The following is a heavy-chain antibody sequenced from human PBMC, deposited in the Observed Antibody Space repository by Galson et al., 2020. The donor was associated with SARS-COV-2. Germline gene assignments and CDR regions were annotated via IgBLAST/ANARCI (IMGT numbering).Heavy chain of an antibody. D-gene: IGHD5-18*01. CDR1: GFSLSTTGVG. CDR3: AHRSILLSRGYS. CDR2: LYWDDDK. J-gene: IGHJ4*02. V-gene: IGHV2-5*02. Sequence: SGPTLVKPTQTLTLTCTFSGFSLSTTGVGVGWIRQPPGKALEWLALLYWDDDKRYSPSLKSRLTITKDTSKNQVVLTMTNMDPVDTATYYCAHRSILLSRGYSWGQGTLVTVSS.